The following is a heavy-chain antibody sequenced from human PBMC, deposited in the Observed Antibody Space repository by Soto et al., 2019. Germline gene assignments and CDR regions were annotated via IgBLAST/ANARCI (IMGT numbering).Heavy chain of an antibody. D-gene: IGHD2-21*02. CDR2: IYYSGST. J-gene: IGHJ6*02. CDR1: RGSISSSSYY. V-gene: IGHV4-39*01. CDR3: ASFLLDIVVVTAMTYGMDV. Sequence: SETLSLTCTVSRGSISSSSYYWGWIRQPPGKGLEWIGSIYYSGSTYYNPSLKSRVTISVDTSKNQFSLKLSSVTAADTAVYYCASFLLDIVVVTAMTYGMDVWGQGTTVT.